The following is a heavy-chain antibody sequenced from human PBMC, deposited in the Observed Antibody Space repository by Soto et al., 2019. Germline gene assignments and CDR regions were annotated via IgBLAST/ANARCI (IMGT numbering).Heavy chain of an antibody. Sequence: QVQLVQSGAEVKKPGSSVKVSCKASGGTFSSYAISWVRQAPGQGLAWMGGIIPIFGTANYAQKFQGRVTITADESKSSAYMELSSLRSEDTAVYYCARSTYYEFWSGYYTYYYYYGMDVWGQVTTVTVAS. D-gene: IGHD3-3*01. J-gene: IGHJ6*02. CDR1: GGTFSSYA. V-gene: IGHV1-69*01. CDR2: IIPIFGTA. CDR3: ARSTYYEFWSGYYTYYYYYGMDV.